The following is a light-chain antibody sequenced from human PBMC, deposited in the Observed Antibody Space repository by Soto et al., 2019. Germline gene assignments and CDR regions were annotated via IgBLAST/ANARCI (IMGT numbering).Light chain of an antibody. CDR3: QHYDNLLFT. J-gene: IGKJ3*01. CDR2: DAS. V-gene: IGKV1-33*01. CDR1: HDISKS. Sequence: DIQMTQSPSSLSASVGDRVTITCQASHDISKSLNWYQHKRGQAPKLLIYDASELETGVPSRFTGSGSGTDFTFTISSLQPEDCATYYCQHYDNLLFTFGPGTTVDVK.